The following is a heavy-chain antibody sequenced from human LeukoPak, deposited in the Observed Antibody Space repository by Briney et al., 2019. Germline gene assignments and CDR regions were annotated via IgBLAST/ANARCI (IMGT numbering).Heavy chain of an antibody. CDR1: GYTFTSYD. J-gene: IGHJ4*02. Sequence: ASVKVSCKASGYTFTSYDINWVRQATGQGLEWMGWMNPNSGNTGYAQKFQGRVTMTRNTSISTAYMELNSLRSEDTAVYYCARTGGSYSPHLFDYWGQGTQVTVSS. D-gene: IGHD3-10*01. CDR3: ARTGGSYSPHLFDY. V-gene: IGHV1-8*01. CDR2: MNPNSGNT.